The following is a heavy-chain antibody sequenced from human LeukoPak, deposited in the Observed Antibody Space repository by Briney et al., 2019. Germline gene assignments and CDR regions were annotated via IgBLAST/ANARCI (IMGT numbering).Heavy chain of an antibody. CDR1: GFTFSSYS. D-gene: IGHD4-17*01. J-gene: IGHJ4*02. CDR2: ISSSSSYI. V-gene: IGHV3-21*01. Sequence: GGSLRLSCAASGFTFSSYSMNWVRQAQGKGLEWVSSISSSSSYIYYADSVTGRFTISRDNAKNSLYLQMNSLRAEDTAVYYCARDLKTTVTTNFDYWGQGTLVTVSS. CDR3: ARDLKTTVTTNFDY.